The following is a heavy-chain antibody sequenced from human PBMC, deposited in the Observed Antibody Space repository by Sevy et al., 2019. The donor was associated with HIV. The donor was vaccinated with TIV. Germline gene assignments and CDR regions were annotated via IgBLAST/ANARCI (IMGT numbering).Heavy chain of an antibody. CDR1: EFTLSSYS. J-gene: IGHJ4*02. CDR3: ARKYDSSGYFDY. V-gene: IGHV3-23*01. CDR2: ISGSGGSGTKT. Sequence: GGSLRLSCVASEFTLSSYSMNWVRQAPGKGLEWVSGISGSGGSGTKTNYADSVKGRFTISRDDSKNSLFLQLNSLRAEDTAIYYCARKYDSSGYFDYWGQGTLVTVSS. D-gene: IGHD3-22*01.